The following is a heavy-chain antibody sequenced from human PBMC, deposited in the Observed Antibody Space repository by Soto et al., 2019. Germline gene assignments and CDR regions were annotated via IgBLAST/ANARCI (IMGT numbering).Heavy chain of an antibody. CDR3: ARVSRITIFAVVIISSYYYYYMDV. CDR1: GYTFTSYD. Sequence: QVQLVQSGAEVKKPGASVKVSCKASGYTFTSYDINWVRQATGQGLEWMGWMNPNSGNTGYAQKFQGRVTMTRNTSISTAYMELSSLRSEDTAVYYCARVSRITIFAVVIISSYYYYYMDVWGKGTTVTVSS. CDR2: MNPNSGNT. D-gene: IGHD3-3*01. J-gene: IGHJ6*03. V-gene: IGHV1-8*01.